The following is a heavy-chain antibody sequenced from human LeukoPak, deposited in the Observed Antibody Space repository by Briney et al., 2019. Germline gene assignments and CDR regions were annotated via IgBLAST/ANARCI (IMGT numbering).Heavy chain of an antibody. CDR2: IYYSGST. CDR3: ARVGGIQLWLHAFDI. Sequence: SETLSLTCAVYGGSFSGYYWGWIRQPPGKGLEWIGSIYYSGSTYYNPSLKSRVTISVDTSKNQFSLKLSSVTAADTAVYYCARVGGIQLWLHAFDIWGQGTMVTVSS. CDR1: GGSFSGYY. V-gene: IGHV4-34*01. D-gene: IGHD5-18*01. J-gene: IGHJ3*02.